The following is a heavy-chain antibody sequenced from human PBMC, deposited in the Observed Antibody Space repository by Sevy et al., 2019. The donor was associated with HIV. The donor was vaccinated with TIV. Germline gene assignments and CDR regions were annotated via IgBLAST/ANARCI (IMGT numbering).Heavy chain of an antibody. CDR3: ARDKSSGGSNWDSVAPADYGMDV. CDR2: TYYRSKWFN. CDR1: GDSVSSNTAA. J-gene: IGHJ6*01. D-gene: IGHD2-2*01. Sequence: SQTLSLTCAISGDSVSSNTAAWNWIRQSPSRGLEWLGRTYYRSKWFNDYAVSVISRISIHVDTSKNLFSLQLNSVTPEDTAMYYCARDKSSGGSNWDSVAPADYGMDVWGHGTTVTVSS. V-gene: IGHV6-1*01.